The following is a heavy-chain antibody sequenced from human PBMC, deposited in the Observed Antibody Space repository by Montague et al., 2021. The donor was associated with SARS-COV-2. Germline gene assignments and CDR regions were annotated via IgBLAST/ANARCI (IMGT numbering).Heavy chain of an antibody. CDR1: GDSITSKTHY. Sequence: TLSLTCTVSGDSITSKTHYWDWVRQPAGKGLEWIGRLLTSGATNFNPSLKGRLTISRDTSKNEFYLKLSSVTAADTAVYYCARDSPHFDFWRGHYGDKYNMDIWGKGTTVTVS. J-gene: IGHJ6*03. CDR2: LLTSGAT. CDR3: ARDSPHFDFWRGHYGDKYNMDI. D-gene: IGHD3-3*01. V-gene: IGHV4-61*02.